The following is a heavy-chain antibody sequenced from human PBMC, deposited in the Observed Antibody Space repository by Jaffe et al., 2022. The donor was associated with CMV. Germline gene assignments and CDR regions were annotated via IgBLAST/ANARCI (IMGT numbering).Heavy chain of an antibody. J-gene: IGHJ3*02. Sequence: QVQLVQSGAEVKKPGASVKVSCKASGYAFTTYYMHWVRQAPGRGLEWMGVVNPSGATTYYAQKFQGRVTMTRDTSTSTVYMELSSLRSEDTALYYCAREIRPHAFDIWGQGTLVTVSS. V-gene: IGHV1-46*01. CDR1: GYAFTTYY. CDR2: VNPSGATT. CDR3: AREIRPHAFDI.